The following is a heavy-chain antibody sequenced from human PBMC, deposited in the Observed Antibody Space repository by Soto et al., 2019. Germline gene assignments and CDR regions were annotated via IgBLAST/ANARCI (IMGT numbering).Heavy chain of an antibody. Sequence: ASVKVSCKASGYTFTSYAMHWVRQAPGQRLEWMGWINAGNGNTKYSQKFQGRVTITRDTSASTAYMELSSLRSEDTAVYYCASSPLVGAATLLFDYWGQGTLVTSPQ. D-gene: IGHD1-26*01. CDR1: GYTFTSYA. V-gene: IGHV1-3*01. CDR3: ASSPLVGAATLLFDY. J-gene: IGHJ4*02. CDR2: INAGNGNT.